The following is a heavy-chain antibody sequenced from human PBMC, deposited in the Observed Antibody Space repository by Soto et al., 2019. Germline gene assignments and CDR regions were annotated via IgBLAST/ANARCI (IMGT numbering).Heavy chain of an antibody. J-gene: IGHJ5*02. CDR3: ARGGYNWNYGLNWFDP. V-gene: IGHV4-34*01. Sequence: TLSLTCAVYGGSFSGYYWSWIRQPPGKGLEWIGEINHSGSTNYNPSLKSRVTISVDTSKNQFSLKLSSVTAADTAVYYCARGGYNWNYGLNWFDPWGQGTLVTVSS. D-gene: IGHD1-7*01. CDR2: INHSGST. CDR1: GGSFSGYY.